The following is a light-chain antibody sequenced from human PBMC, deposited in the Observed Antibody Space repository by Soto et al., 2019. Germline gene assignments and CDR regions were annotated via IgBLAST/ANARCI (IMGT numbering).Light chain of an antibody. CDR2: AAS. CDR1: QGISSY. CDR3: QQDSSWPLT. Sequence: AIRMTQSPSSLSASTGDRVTITCRASQGISSYLAWYQQKPGKAPKLLIYAASTLQSGVPSRFSGSGSGTDFTLSISSLQSEHLGVYYCQQDSSWPLTFGGGTKVDIK. J-gene: IGKJ4*01. V-gene: IGKV1-8*01.